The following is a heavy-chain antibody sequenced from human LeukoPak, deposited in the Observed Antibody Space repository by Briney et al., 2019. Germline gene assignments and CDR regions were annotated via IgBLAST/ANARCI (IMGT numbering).Heavy chain of an antibody. J-gene: IGHJ4*02. CDR1: GGSISSYY. CDR2: IYTSGST. V-gene: IGHV4-4*07. CDR3: ARGRKDDYVWGSYRYATLDY. Sequence: SETLSLTCTVSGGSISSYYWSWIRQPAGKGLEWIGRIYTSGSTNYNPSLKSRVTISVDTSKNQFSLKLSSVTAADTAVYYCARGRKDDYVWGSYRYATLDYWGQGTLVTVSS. D-gene: IGHD3-16*02.